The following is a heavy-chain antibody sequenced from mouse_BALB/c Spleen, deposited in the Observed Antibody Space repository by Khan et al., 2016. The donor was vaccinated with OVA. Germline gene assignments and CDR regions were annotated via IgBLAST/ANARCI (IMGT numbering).Heavy chain of an antibody. Sequence: VQLKQSGTVLARPGASVEMSCKASGYIFTSYWIHWVKQRPGQGLEWLGAIYPGNSDTNYNQRFKGKAKLTVVTSTSTAYMELSSLTNEDSAVYYCSRWGYWFAYWGQGTLVTVSA. V-gene: IGHV1-5*01. J-gene: IGHJ3*01. D-gene: IGHD3-1*01. CDR3: SRWGYWFAY. CDR1: GYIFTSYW. CDR2: IYPGNSDT.